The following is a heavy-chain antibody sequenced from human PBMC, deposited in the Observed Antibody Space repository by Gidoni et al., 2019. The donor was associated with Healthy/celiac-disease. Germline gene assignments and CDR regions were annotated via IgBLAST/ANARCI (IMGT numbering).Heavy chain of an antibody. CDR3: ARVGPYYDILTGYPPGWFDP. J-gene: IGHJ5*02. CDR2: IIPILGIA. D-gene: IGHD3-9*01. Sequence: QVQLVQSGAEVKKPGSSVKVSCKASGGTFSSYAISWVRQAPGQGLEWMGRIIPILGIANYAQKFQGRVTITADKSTSTAYMELSSLRSEDTAVYYCARVGPYYDILTGYPPGWFDPWGQGTLVTVSS. V-gene: IGHV1-69*04. CDR1: GGTFSSYA.